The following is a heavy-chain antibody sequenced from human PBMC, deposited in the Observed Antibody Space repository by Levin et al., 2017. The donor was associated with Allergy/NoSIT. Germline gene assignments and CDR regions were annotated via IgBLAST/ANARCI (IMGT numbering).Heavy chain of an antibody. CDR3: ARARTGYSTWHYFDY. D-gene: IGHD6-13*01. CDR1: GGSFSGYY. Sequence: PSETLSLTCAVYGGSFSGYYWSWIRQPPGKGLEWIGEINHSGSTNYNPSLKSRVTISVDTSKNQFSLKLSSVTAADTAVYYCARARTGYSTWHYFDYWGQGTLVTVSS. J-gene: IGHJ4*02. CDR2: INHSGST. V-gene: IGHV4-34*01.